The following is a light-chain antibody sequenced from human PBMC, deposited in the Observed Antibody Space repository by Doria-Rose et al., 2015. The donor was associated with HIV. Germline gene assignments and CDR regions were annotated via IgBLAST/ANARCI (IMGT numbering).Light chain of an antibody. CDR2: DGS. Sequence: TQSPGTLSLSPGERATLSCRASQRVKSSYLAWYQQKPGQAPRLLIYDGSIRATGIPDRFSASGSGTDFTLTINRLEPEDFALYYCHQYGTSWTFGQGTKVEI. V-gene: IGKV3-20*01. J-gene: IGKJ1*01. CDR3: HQYGTSWT. CDR1: QRVKSSY.